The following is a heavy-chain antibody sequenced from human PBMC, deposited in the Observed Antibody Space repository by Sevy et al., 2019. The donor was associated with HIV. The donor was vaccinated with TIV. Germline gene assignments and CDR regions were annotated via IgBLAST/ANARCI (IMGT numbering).Heavy chain of an antibody. CDR1: GYTLTELS. CDR3: ATTKDYYDSSGYPFDY. Sequence: ASVKVSCKVSGYTLTELSMHWVRQAPGKGLEWMGTFDPEDDETIYAQKFQGRVTMTEDKSTEPAYMELSSLRSEDTAVYYCATTKDYYDSSGYPFDYWGQGTLVTVSS. J-gene: IGHJ4*02. CDR2: FDPEDDET. V-gene: IGHV1-24*01. D-gene: IGHD3-22*01.